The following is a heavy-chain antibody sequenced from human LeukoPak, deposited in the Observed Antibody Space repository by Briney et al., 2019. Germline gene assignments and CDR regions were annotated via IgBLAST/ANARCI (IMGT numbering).Heavy chain of an antibody. CDR2: ISSSSSSK. CDR3: ARWDDLFLIDF. V-gene: IGHV3-21*01. J-gene: IGHJ4*02. Sequence: GGSLRLSCAASGFTFSSYSMNWVRQAPGKGLEWVSSISSSSSSKYYADSVKGRFTISRDNAKNSLDLQMNSLRTEDTAVYYCARWDDLFLIDFWGQGTLVTVSS. CDR1: GFTFSSYS. D-gene: IGHD3-9*01.